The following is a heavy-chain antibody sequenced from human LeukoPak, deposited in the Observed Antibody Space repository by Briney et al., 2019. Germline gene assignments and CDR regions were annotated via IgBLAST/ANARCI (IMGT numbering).Heavy chain of an antibody. D-gene: IGHD4-17*01. CDR3: AREDGDYGDDAFDI. Sequence: ASVKVSCKASGYTFTGYYMHWVRQAPGQGLEWMGWINPNSGGTNYAQKFQGRVTMTRDTSISTASMELSRLRSDDTAVYYCAREDGDYGDDAFDIWGQGTMVTVSS. J-gene: IGHJ3*02. V-gene: IGHV1-2*02. CDR2: INPNSGGT. CDR1: GYTFTGYY.